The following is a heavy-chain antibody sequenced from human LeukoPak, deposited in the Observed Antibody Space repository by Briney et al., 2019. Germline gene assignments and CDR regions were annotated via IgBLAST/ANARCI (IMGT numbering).Heavy chain of an antibody. CDR2: IRSKAYGGTT. CDR1: GFTFGDYA. V-gene: IGHV3-49*03. CDR3: TGEGGYFGSGSYSALHDALDI. D-gene: IGHD3-10*01. Sequence: GGSLRLSCTASGFTFGDYAMSWFRQAPGKGLEWVGFIRSKAYGGTTEYAASVKGRFTISRDDSKSIAYLQMNSLKTEDTAVYYCTGEGGYFGSGSYSALHDALDIWGQGTMVTVSS. J-gene: IGHJ3*02.